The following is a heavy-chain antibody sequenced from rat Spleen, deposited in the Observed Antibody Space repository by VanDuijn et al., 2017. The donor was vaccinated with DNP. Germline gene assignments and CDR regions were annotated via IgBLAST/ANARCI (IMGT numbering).Heavy chain of an antibody. D-gene: IGHD4-3*01. Sequence: EVQLVESGGGLVQPGRSLKLSCAASGFTFNNYDMAWVRQAPTKGLEWVASICPRGGRIYYRDSVKGRFSVSRDNAKSTLYLQMNSLRSEDMATYYCVRWNSGHFDYWGQGVMVTVSS. CDR2: ICPRGGRI. J-gene: IGHJ2*01. CDR3: VRWNSGHFDY. V-gene: IGHV5-25*01. CDR1: GFTFNNYD.